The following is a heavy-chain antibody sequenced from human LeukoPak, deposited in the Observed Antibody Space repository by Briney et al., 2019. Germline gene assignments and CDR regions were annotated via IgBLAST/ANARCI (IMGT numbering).Heavy chain of an antibody. CDR1: XFTFXSYG. D-gene: IGHD2-2*01. Sequence: SXFTFXSYGMHXVRQAPGKGLEWVAVISYDGSNKYYADSVKGRFTISRDNSKNTLYLQMNSLRAEDTAVYYCAKDACSSTSCYDPLRYFDYWGQGTLVTVSS. J-gene: IGHJ4*02. CDR2: ISYDGSNK. V-gene: IGHV3-30*18. CDR3: AKDACSSTSCYDPLRYFDY.